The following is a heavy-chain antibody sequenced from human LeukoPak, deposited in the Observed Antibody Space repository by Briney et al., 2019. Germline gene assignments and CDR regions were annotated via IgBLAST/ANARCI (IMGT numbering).Heavy chain of an antibody. CDR3: ARQAAAGIY. Sequence: GESLKISCKGSGYRLTSYWIGWVRQMPGKGLEWMGIIYPGDSDTRYSPSFQGQVTISADKSISTAYLQWRSLKASNSAMYYCARQAAAGIYWGQGTLVTVSS. CDR2: IYPGDSDT. CDR1: GYRLTSYW. D-gene: IGHD2-2*01. V-gene: IGHV5-51*01. J-gene: IGHJ4*02.